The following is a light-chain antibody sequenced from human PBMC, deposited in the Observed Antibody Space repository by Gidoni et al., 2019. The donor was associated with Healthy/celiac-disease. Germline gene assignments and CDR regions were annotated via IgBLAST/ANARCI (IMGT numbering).Light chain of an antibody. CDR1: HCLMHSNGYNS. CDR3: MQALQTRT. V-gene: IGKV2-28*01. Sequence: IVLMHSPLSLPVTPGEPASIACRSSHCLMHSNGYNSLDWYLQKPGQSPQLLIYVASNRAAGVPDRFSGSGSGTDFTLKISRVQAEDVGVYYCMQALQTRTFGQGTKVEIK. CDR2: VAS. J-gene: IGKJ1*01.